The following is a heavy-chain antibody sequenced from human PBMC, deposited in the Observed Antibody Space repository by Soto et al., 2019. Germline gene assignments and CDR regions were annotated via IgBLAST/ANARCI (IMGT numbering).Heavy chain of an antibody. CDR2: ISYDGSNK. Sequence: QVQLVESGGGVVQPGRSLRLSCAASGFTFSSYAMHWVRQAPGKGLEWVAVISYDGSNKYYADSVKGRFTISRDNSKNTLYRQMNSLRAEDTAVYYCARDKTIFGVVYYYYGMDVWGQGTTVTVSS. CDR3: ARDKTIFGVVYYYYGMDV. V-gene: IGHV3-30-3*01. J-gene: IGHJ6*02. D-gene: IGHD3-3*01. CDR1: GFTFSSYA.